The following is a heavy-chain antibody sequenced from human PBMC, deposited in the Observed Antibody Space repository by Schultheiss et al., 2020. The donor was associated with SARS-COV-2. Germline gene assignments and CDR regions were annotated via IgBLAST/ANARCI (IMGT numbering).Heavy chain of an antibody. CDR3: ARHVPLNRNYGMDV. CDR2: IYYSGST. Sequence: SETLSLTCTISGGSISSSSYYWGWIRQPPGKGLGWIRNIYYSGSTNYNPSLKSRVTISVDTSKNQFSLKLSSVTAADTAVYYCARHVPLNRNYGMDVWGQGTTVTVSS. CDR1: GGSISSSSYY. J-gene: IGHJ6*02. D-gene: IGHD3-10*02. V-gene: IGHV4-39*01.